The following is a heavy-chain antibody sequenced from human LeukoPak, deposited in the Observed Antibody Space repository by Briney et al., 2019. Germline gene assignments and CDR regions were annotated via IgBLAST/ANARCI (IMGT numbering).Heavy chain of an antibody. D-gene: IGHD6-19*01. CDR3: ARVQGSSGPGIFDY. V-gene: IGHV3-7*01. Sequence: GGSLRLSCAASGFTFSSYWMSWVRQAPGKGLEWVANIKQDGSEKYYVDSVKGRFTISRDNAKNPLYLQMNSLRAEDTAVYYCARVQGSSGPGIFDYWGQGTLVTVSS. CDR1: GFTFSSYW. CDR2: IKQDGSEK. J-gene: IGHJ4*02.